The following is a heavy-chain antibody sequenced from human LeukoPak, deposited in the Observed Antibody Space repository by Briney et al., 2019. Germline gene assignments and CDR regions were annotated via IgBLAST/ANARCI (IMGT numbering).Heavy chain of an antibody. CDR2: ISGSGGST. Sequence: GGSLRLSCAASGFTFSSYAMSWLRPAPGKGLEWISAISGSGGSTYYADSVKGRFTISRDNSKNTLYLQMNSLRAEDTAVYYCAKPGHVDYDYVWGPYYYYYYYMDVWGKGTTVTVSS. V-gene: IGHV3-23*01. CDR3: AKPGHVDYDYVWGPYYYYYYYMDV. J-gene: IGHJ6*03. CDR1: GFTFSSYA. D-gene: IGHD3-16*01.